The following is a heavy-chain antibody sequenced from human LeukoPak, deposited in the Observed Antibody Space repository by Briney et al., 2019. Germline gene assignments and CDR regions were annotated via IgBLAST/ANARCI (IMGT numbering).Heavy chain of an antibody. CDR1: GYTFTGYY. D-gene: IGHD1-1*01. CDR3: TRRLERRGAYFDY. CDR2: INPNSGGT. J-gene: IGHJ4*02. V-gene: IGHV1-2*02. Sequence: ASVKVSCKPSGYTFTGYYIHWVRQAPGQGLEWMGWINPNSGGTNYTQKFQGRVTMTRDTPISTAYLDLSDLTSDDTAVYYCTRRLERRGAYFDYWGQGTLVTVSS.